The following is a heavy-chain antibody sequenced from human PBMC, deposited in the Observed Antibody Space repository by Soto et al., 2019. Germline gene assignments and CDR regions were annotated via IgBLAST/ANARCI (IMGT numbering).Heavy chain of an antibody. CDR1: GGSISSYY. D-gene: IGHD2-21*02. J-gene: IGHJ5*02. CDR3: ARHPSDFWFDP. Sequence: PSETLSLTCTVSGGSISSYYWSLIRQPPGKGLEWIGSIYYSGSTYYNPSLKSRVTVSVDTSKNQSSLKLSSVTAADTAVYYCARHPSDFWFDPWGQGTLVTVSS. CDR2: IYYSGST. V-gene: IGHV4-59*08.